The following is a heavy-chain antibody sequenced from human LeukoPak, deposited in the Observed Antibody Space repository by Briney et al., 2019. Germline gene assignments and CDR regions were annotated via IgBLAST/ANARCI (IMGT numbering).Heavy chain of an antibody. V-gene: IGHV1-2*04. CDR2: INPNSGGT. D-gene: IGHD6-13*01. Sequence: GASVKVSCKASGYTFTGYYMHWVRHAPGLGLEWMGWINPNSGGTNYAQKFQGWVTMTRDTSISTAYMELSRLRSDDTAVYYCARGVAAAGMDYYYGMDVWGKGTTVTVSS. J-gene: IGHJ6*04. CDR3: ARGVAAAGMDYYYGMDV. CDR1: GYTFTGYY.